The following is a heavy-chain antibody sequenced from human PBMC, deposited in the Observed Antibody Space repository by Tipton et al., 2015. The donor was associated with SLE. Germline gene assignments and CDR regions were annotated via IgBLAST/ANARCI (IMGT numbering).Heavy chain of an antibody. CDR1: GGTLSIYA. J-gene: IGHJ4*02. V-gene: IGHV1-69*05. CDR2: IIPIIGTP. Sequence: QLVQSGAEVKKPGSSVKVSCKASGGTLSIYAISWVRQAPGQGLEWMGGIIPIIGTPGYTQNYAQKFQGTVTINTDASTNTAYMDLSSLRSEDTAVYYCARVRRSGGVCPSLGYWGQGTLVTVSS. D-gene: IGHD2-8*02. CDR3: ARVRRSGGVCPSLGY.